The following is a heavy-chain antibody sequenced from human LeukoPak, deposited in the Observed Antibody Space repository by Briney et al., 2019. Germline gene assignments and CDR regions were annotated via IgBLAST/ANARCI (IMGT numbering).Heavy chain of an antibody. D-gene: IGHD6-13*01. Sequence: GGSLRLSCSASGFTFSSYAMHWVRQAPGKGLEWMAVISYDGSNKYYADSVKGRFTISRDNSKNTLYLQMNSLRAEDTAVYYCARARIAAAGTGDAFDIWGQGTMVTVSS. CDR1: GFTFSSYA. CDR2: ISYDGSNK. V-gene: IGHV3-30-3*01. J-gene: IGHJ3*02. CDR3: ARARIAAAGTGDAFDI.